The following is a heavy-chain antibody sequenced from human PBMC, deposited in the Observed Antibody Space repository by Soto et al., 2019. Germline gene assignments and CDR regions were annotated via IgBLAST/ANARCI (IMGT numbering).Heavy chain of an antibody. CDR1: GGSINNGGYY. Sequence: SLSLSCTASGGSINNGGYYWVWQRQVQGQGLEWIGNRYYSESTYYNPSLKSRAFLSLDTTKNQFSQKLSLVTAAATAMYFCATTICGGGSCLSCSFDYWGQGTLVTVSS. CDR2: RYYSEST. J-gene: IGHJ4*02. V-gene: IGHV4-31*02. D-gene: IGHD2-15*01. CDR3: ATTICGGGSCLSCSFDY.